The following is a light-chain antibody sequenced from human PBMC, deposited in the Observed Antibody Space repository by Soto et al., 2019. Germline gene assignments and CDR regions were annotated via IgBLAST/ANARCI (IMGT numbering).Light chain of an antibody. CDR2: AAS. CDR3: QQSYSSHT. CDR1: QSIRSY. V-gene: IGKV1-39*01. Sequence: DLQMTQSPSSLSASVGDRVTITCRASQSIRSYLNWYQQKPGKAPKLLIYAASSLQSGVPSRFSGSGSETDFTLTISSLQPEDFATYYCQQSYSSHTFGQGTKLEIK. J-gene: IGKJ2*01.